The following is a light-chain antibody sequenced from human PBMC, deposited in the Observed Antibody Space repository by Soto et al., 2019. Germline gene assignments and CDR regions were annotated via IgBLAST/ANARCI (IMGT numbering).Light chain of an antibody. CDR2: DAS. V-gene: IGKV3-11*01. J-gene: IGKJ4*01. CDR1: QSVSNY. CDR3: QQRSNWPLLT. Sequence: EIVLTQSPATLSLSPGERATLSCRASQSVSNYLAWYQQKHGQAPRLLIYDASNSATGIPARFSGSGSGTDFTLTISSLEPEDFAVYYCQQRSNWPLLTFGGGTKVDIK.